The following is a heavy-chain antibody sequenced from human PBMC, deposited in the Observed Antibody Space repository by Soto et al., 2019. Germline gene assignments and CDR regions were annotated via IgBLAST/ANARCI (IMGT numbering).Heavy chain of an antibody. CDR1: GFTFSTYA. CDR3: TRDWTGNTCPFMDV. Sequence: PGGSLRLSCTASGFTFSTYAMTWVRQAPGKGLEWVSTISGSGAKTYYADSVRGRFTISRDNSKDTLYLQMNSLTAEDTATYYCTRDWTGNTCPFMDVWGQGTTVTVSS. J-gene: IGHJ6*02. V-gene: IGHV3-23*01. CDR2: ISGSGAKT. D-gene: IGHD2-8*02.